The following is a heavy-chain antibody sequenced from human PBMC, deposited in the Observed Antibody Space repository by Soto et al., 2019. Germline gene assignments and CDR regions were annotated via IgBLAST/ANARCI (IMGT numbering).Heavy chain of an antibody. D-gene: IGHD6-13*01. Sequence: SVKVSCKASGGTFSSYAISWVRQAPGQGLEWMGGIIPIFGTANYAQKFQGRVTITADESTSTAYMELSSLRSEDTAVYYCARDRARYSSSWYCFDYWGQGTLVTSPQ. CDR3: ARDRARYSSSWYCFDY. J-gene: IGHJ4*02. V-gene: IGHV1-69*13. CDR1: GGTFSSYA. CDR2: IIPIFGTA.